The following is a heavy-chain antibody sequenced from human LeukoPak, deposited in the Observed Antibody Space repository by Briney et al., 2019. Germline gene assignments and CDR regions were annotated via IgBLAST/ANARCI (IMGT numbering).Heavy chain of an antibody. CDR3: ATYYDSSSYFNAFEI. J-gene: IGHJ3*02. Sequence: GESLKISCNGSGYSFSNYWIGWVRQMPGKGLECMGTIYPGDSDTRYSPSFQGHVTISVDRYLRVAYLQWSSLKASDSGIYYCATYYDSSSYFNAFEIWGQGTMVTVSS. CDR2: IYPGDSDT. D-gene: IGHD3-22*01. CDR1: GYSFSNYW. V-gene: IGHV5-51*01.